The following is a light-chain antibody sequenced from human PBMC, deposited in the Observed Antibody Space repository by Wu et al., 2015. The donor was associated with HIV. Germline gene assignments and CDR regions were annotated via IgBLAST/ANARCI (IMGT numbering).Light chain of an antibody. CDR1: QSVTSDY. CDR2: QAS. Sequence: ENVLTQSPSTLPVSPGERVTLSCKASQSVTSDYLAWYQHKPGQPPKLLISQASTRAADIPDRFSGTGSGTDFTLTISRLEPEDFGVYYCQQFYSSPRWTFGQGTKVE. J-gene: IGKJ1*01. V-gene: IGKV3-20*01. CDR3: QQFYSSPRWT.